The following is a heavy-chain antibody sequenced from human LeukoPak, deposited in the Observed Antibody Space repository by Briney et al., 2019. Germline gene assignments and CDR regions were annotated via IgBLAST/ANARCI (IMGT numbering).Heavy chain of an antibody. V-gene: IGHV3-48*01. CDR1: GFTFSSYA. CDR2: ISNSGSTI. J-gene: IGHJ4*02. Sequence: GGSLRLSCVASGFTFSSYAMSWVRQAPGKGLEWVSYISNSGSTIYYADSVKGRFTISRDNAKNSLYLQVNSLRAEDTAVYYCARKPPHDYWGQGTLVTVSS. CDR3: ARKPPHDY.